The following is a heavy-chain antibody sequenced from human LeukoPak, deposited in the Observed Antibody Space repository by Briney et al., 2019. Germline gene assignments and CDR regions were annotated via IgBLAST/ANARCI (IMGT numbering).Heavy chain of an antibody. V-gene: IGHV1-18*01. J-gene: IGHJ5*02. Sequence: GASVKVSCKASGYTFSSYGISWVRQAPGQGLEWMGWIRAYNGNTNYAQKFQGRVTMTTDTSTSTTYMEVRSLRSDDTAVYYCARHGHDFWSGQNWFDPWGQGTLVTVSS. CDR1: GYTFSSYG. D-gene: IGHD3-3*01. CDR2: IRAYNGNT. CDR3: ARHGHDFWSGQNWFDP.